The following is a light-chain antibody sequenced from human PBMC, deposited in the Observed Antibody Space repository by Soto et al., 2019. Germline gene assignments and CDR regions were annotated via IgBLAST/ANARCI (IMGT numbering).Light chain of an antibody. CDR3: QQYYSYPPT. V-gene: IGKV1-8*01. J-gene: IGKJ5*01. Sequence: AILMTQSPSSLSASTGDRVTLTCSASQGISSYLAWYQQKTGKAPKLLIYAASTLQSGVPSRFSGSGYGTDFNLTISCLQSEDFATYYCQQYYSYPPTFGQGTRLEIK. CDR1: QGISSY. CDR2: AAS.